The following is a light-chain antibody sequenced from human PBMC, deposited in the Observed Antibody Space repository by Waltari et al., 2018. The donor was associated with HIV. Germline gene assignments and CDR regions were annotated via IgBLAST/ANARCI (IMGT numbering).Light chain of an antibody. Sequence: QVVLTQSPSASASLGASVTLTCTLSSGHPNYAIAWHQQQPEKGPRYLMRLSTNGSHTKGDGIPDRFSGSSSGAERYLTISSLQSEDEADYYCQTWGTGIVVFGGGTKLTVL. CDR1: SGHPNYA. CDR2: LSTNGSH. V-gene: IGLV4-69*01. CDR3: QTWGTGIVV. J-gene: IGLJ2*01.